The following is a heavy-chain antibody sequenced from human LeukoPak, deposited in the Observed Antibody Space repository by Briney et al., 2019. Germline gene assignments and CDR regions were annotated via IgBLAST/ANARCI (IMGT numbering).Heavy chain of an antibody. D-gene: IGHD2-15*01. V-gene: IGHV3-9*01. CDR3: AGGGYCSGGSCYSGAFDI. CDR1: GFTFDDYA. J-gene: IGHJ3*02. Sequence: GGSLRLSCAASGFTFDDYAMHWVRQAPGKGLEWVSGISWNSGSIGYADSVKGRFTISRDNAKNSLYLQMNSLRAEDTALYYCAGGGYCSGGSCYSGAFDIWGQGTMVTVSS. CDR2: ISWNSGSI.